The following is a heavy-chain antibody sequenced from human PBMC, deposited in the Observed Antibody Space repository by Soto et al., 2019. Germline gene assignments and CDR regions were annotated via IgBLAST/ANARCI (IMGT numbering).Heavy chain of an antibody. CDR1: GFPFSSYG. V-gene: IGHV3-30*18. J-gene: IGHJ4*02. CDR3: AKKGPAEFTPYLDY. D-gene: IGHD2-2*02. CDR2: ISYDGTNK. Sequence: GGSLRLSCAASGFPFSSYGIHLVRQAPGKGLEWVSVISYDGTNKYYADSVKGRFTISRDKSKNTLYLQMYSLRAEDTAVYHCAKKGPAEFTPYLDYSGQGTLVTVSS.